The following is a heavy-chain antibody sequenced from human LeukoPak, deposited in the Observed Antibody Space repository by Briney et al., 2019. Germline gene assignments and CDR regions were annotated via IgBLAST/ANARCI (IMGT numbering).Heavy chain of an antibody. J-gene: IGHJ4*02. CDR3: ARQPLLWFGELRIYFDY. CDR1: GFTFSSYA. V-gene: IGHV3-23*01. Sequence: GGSLRLSCTASGFTFSSYAMSWVRQAPGKGLEWVSAISGSGGSTYYADSVKSRFTISRDNSKNTLYLQMNSLRAEDTAVYYCARQPLLWFGELRIYFDYWGQGTLVTVSS. D-gene: IGHD3-10*01. CDR2: ISGSGGST.